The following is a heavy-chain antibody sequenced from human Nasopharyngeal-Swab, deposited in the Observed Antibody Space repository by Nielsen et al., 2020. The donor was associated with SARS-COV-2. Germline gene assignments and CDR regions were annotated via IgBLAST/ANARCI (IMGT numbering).Heavy chain of an antibody. CDR3: ARDREVATRKKKFDY. CDR2: IKQDGSDK. J-gene: IGHJ4*02. Sequence: GESLKISCAASGLTFTNSWMSWVRQAPGKGLEWVANIKQDGSDKYYVDSVKGRFTISRDNAKNSLELQMNSLRVEDTAVYYCARDREVATRKKKFDYWGQGTLVTVSS. CDR1: GLTFTNSW. V-gene: IGHV3-7*01. D-gene: IGHD5-24*01.